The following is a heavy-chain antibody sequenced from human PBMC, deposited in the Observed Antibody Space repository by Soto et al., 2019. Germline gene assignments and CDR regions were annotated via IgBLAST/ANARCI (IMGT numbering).Heavy chain of an antibody. V-gene: IGHV3-30*18. D-gene: IGHD3-10*01. CDR1: GFTFSAFA. CDR3: AKGVVREPAYFDY. CDR2: ISYDGTNE. Sequence: PGGSLRLSCTVSGFTFSAFAMYWVRQAPGKGLEWVALISYDGTNEDYAESVRGRFTISRDNSKNTVYLDMNSLSAEDSAVYFCAKGVVREPAYFDYWGQGTLVTVSS. J-gene: IGHJ4*02.